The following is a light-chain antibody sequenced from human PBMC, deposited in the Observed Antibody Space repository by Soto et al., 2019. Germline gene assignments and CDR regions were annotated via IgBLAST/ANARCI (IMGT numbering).Light chain of an antibody. CDR3: KQRSNWFT. V-gene: IGKV3-11*01. J-gene: IGKJ5*01. CDR1: QSVSSY. Sequence: EIALTQSPATLSSSLGEIATLSCRASQSVSSYVAWYQQKPGQAPRLLIYDASIRATGIPARFSGSGSGTDFTLTISTLEYDDLALYYGKQRSNWFTFGRGTLLEIK. CDR2: DAS.